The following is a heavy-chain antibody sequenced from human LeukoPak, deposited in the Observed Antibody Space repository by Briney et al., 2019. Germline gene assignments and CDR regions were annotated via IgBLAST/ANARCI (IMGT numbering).Heavy chain of an antibody. V-gene: IGHV3-23*01. J-gene: IGHJ6*03. Sequence: PGGSLRLSCAASGFTFSSYWMSWVRQAPGKGLEWVSAISGSGGGTYYADSVKGRFTISRDNSKNTLYLQMNSLRAEDTAVYYCAKDRGEYDFWSGYYYYYYMDVWGKGTTVTVSS. CDR3: AKDRGEYDFWSGYYYYYYMDV. CDR2: ISGSGGGT. CDR1: GFTFSSYW. D-gene: IGHD3-3*01.